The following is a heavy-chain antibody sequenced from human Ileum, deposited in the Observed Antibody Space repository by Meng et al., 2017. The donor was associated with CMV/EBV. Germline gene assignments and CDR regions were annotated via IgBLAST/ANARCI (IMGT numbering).Heavy chain of an antibody. Sequence: VGCVVRWVWPWGSRGLSRAACVFSVRSMSCVRKAPGKGLDLFSVMSGVGSTYYADAVKVRFTISRDNSKITLCLQMDSLRAEYTAVYYCAKDGLATPWYWGQGTLVTVSS. D-gene: IGHD5-24*01. CDR3: AKDGLATPWY. V-gene: IGHV3-66*02. J-gene: IGHJ4*02. CDR2: MSGVGST. CDR1: VFSVRS.